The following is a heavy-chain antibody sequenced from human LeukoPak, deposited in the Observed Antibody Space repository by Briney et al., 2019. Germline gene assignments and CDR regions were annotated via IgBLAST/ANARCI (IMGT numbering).Heavy chain of an antibody. CDR2: IYYSGST. V-gene: IGHV4-61*01. Sequence: SETLSLTCTVSGGSVSSGSYYRSWIRQPPGKGLEWIGNIYYSGSTNYNPSLKSRVTISVDTSKNQFSLKLSSVTAADTAVYYCAGDTYGFDYWGQGTLVTVSS. D-gene: IGHD3-10*01. CDR3: AGDTYGFDY. CDR1: GGSVSSGSYY. J-gene: IGHJ4*02.